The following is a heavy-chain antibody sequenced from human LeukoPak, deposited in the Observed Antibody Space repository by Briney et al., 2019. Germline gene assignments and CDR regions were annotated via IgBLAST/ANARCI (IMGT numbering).Heavy chain of an antibody. CDR2: MYHSGDT. CDR3: ARSKAHLSTSWYGTWFDP. J-gene: IGHJ5*02. Sequence: SETLSLTCTVSGYSVSSGYYWGWIRPPPGKGLEWIGSMYHSGDTYNNPSLKSRVTISVDTSKNQLSLKLSSVTAADTAVYYCARSKAHLSTSWYGTWFDPWGQGTLVTVSS. CDR1: GYSVSSGYY. D-gene: IGHD2-2*01. V-gene: IGHV4-38-2*02.